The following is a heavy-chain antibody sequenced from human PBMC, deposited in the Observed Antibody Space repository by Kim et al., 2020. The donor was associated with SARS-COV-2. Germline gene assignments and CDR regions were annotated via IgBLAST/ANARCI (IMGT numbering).Heavy chain of an antibody. D-gene: IGHD3-10*01. J-gene: IGHJ4*02. CDR2: INHSGST. V-gene: IGHV4-34*01. Sequence: SETLSLTCAVYGGSFSGYYWSWIRQPPGKGLEWFGEINHSGSTNYNPSLKSRVTISVDTSKNQFSLKLSSVTAADTAVYYCARTRGVGSRTLDYWGQGTLVTVSS. CDR1: GGSFSGYY. CDR3: ARTRGVGSRTLDY.